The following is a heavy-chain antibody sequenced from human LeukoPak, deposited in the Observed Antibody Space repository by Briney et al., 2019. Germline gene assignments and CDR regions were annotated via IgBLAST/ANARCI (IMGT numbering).Heavy chain of an antibody. CDR3: ARDRTGNNWFDP. CDR2: IYYRGST. D-gene: IGHD1-1*01. V-gene: IGHV4-59*01. CDR1: GGSINNYY. J-gene: IGHJ5*02. Sequence: SETLSLTCTVSGGSINNYYWSWIRQPPGKGLEWIGYIYYRGSTNYNPSLKSRVTISVDTSKNQFSLKLSSVTAADTAVYYCARDRTGNNWFDPWGQGTLVTVSS.